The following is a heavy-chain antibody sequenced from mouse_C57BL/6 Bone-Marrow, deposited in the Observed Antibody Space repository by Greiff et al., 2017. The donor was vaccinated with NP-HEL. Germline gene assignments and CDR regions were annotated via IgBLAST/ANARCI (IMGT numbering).Heavy chain of an antibody. Sequence: VQLGEAGAELVRPGASVKLSCTASGFNIKDDYMHWVKQRPEQGLEWIGWIDPENGYTEYASKFQGKATLTVDTSYNTAYLQLNSLTSEDTADYYSISYGNYEDYAIDYWGQGNSVTVSS. J-gene: IGHJ4*01. CDR1: GFNIKDDY. CDR3: ISYGNYEDYAIDY. D-gene: IGHD2-1*01. V-gene: IGHV14-4*01. CDR2: IDPENGYT.